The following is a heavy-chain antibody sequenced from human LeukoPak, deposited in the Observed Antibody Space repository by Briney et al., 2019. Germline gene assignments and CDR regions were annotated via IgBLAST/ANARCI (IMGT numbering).Heavy chain of an antibody. CDR3: AREQRYCGSTSCYSFFDY. Sequence: GSLRLSCAASRFTFDDYGMSWVRQAPGEGLEWVSGFNWNGDSTGYGDSVKGRFTISRDNARNSLYLQMNSLRAEDTAFYYCAREQRYCGSTSCYSFFDYWGQGTLVTVSS. CDR1: RFTFDDYG. J-gene: IGHJ4*02. V-gene: IGHV3-20*04. D-gene: IGHD2-2*01. CDR2: FNWNGDST.